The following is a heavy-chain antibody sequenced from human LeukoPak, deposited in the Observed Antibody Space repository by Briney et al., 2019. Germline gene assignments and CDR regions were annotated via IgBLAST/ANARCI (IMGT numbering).Heavy chain of an antibody. CDR1: GFIFSSYW. CDR2: IKEDGSEK. V-gene: IGHV3-7*03. CDR3: ARDRGIAADAPQWAINWFDP. Sequence: GGSLRLSCAASGFIFSSYWMSWVRQAPGKGLEWVANIKEDGSEKYYVDSVKGRFTISRDNAKNSLYLQTNSLRAEDTAVYYCARDRGIAADAPQWAINWFDPWGQGTLVTVSS. D-gene: IGHD6-13*01. J-gene: IGHJ5*02.